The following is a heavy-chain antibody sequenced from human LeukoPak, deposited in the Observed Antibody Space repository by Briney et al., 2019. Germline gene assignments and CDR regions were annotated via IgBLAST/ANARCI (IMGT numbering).Heavy chain of an antibody. CDR3: ARHASEIAAADY. CDR1: GFTFSSYS. V-gene: IGHV3-21*01. J-gene: IGHJ4*02. D-gene: IGHD6-13*01. CDR2: ISSSSSYI. Sequence: GGSLRLSCAASGFTFSSYSMNWVRQAPGKGLEWVSSISSSSSYIYYADSVKGRFTISRDNAKNSLYLQMNSLRAEDTAVYYCARHASEIAAADYWGQGNLVTVSS.